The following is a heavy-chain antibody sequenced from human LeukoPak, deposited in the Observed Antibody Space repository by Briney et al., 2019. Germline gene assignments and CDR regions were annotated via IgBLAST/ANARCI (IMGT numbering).Heavy chain of an antibody. J-gene: IGHJ3*02. D-gene: IGHD5-18*01. V-gene: IGHV3-64D*06. CDR2: VSDNGGST. CDR1: GSTFSSYA. Sequence: AGGSLRLSCSASGSTFSSYAMHWVRQAPGKGLEYVSAVSDNGGSTYYADSVKGRFTISRDNSKNTLYLQMSSLRAEDTAVYYCVKGGQYSRDAFDIWGQGTMVTVSS. CDR3: VKGGQYSRDAFDI.